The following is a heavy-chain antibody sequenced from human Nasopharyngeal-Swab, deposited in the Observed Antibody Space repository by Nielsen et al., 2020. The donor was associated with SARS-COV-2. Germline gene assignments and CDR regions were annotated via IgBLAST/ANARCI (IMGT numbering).Heavy chain of an antibody. CDR2: IKQDGSEK. J-gene: IGHJ6*02. Sequence: GESLKISCAASGFTFSSYWMSWVRQAPGKGLEWVANIKQDGSEKYYVDSVKGRFTISRDNAKNSLFLQMNSLRDEDTAVYYCARDIYPGAYGMDVWGQGTTVTVSS. V-gene: IGHV3-7*01. CDR3: ARDIYPGAYGMDV. D-gene: IGHD2-2*02. CDR1: GFTFSSYW.